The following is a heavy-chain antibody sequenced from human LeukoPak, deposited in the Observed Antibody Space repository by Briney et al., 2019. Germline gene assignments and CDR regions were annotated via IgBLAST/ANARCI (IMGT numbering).Heavy chain of an antibody. J-gene: IGHJ4*02. CDR2: INSDGSST. CDR3: ASIPGD. D-gene: IGHD7-27*01. V-gene: IGHV3-74*01. Sequence: PGGSLRLSCAAYGFTLSSNYMQWVRQAPGKGLVWVSRINSDGSSTTYAGSVKGRFTISRDNAKNTLYLQMNSLRAEDTAVYYCASIPGDWGQGTLVSVSS. CDR1: GFTLSSNY.